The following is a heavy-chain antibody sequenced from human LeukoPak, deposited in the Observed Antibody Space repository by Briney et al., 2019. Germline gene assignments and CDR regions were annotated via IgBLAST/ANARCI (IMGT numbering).Heavy chain of an antibody. Sequence: SETLSLTCTVSGGSISSYYWSWIRQPPGKGLEWIGYIYYSGSTNYNPSLKSRATISVDTSKNQFSLKLSSVTAADTAVYYCARDSSGSQGLGYYYYYYMDVWGKGTTVTVSS. V-gene: IGHV4-59*01. J-gene: IGHJ6*03. CDR3: ARDSSGSQGLGYYYYYYMDV. CDR2: IYYSGST. D-gene: IGHD1-26*01. CDR1: GGSISSYY.